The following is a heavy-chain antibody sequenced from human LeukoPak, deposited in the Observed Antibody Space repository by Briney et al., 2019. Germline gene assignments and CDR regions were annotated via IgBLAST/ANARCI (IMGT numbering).Heavy chain of an antibody. J-gene: IGHJ4*02. D-gene: IGHD2-2*01. CDR2: INHSGST. V-gene: IGHV4-34*01. Sequence: GSLRLSCAASGFTFSSYSMNWIRQPPGKGLEWIGEINHSGSTNYNPSLKSRVTISVDTSKNQFSLKLSSVTAADTAVYYCARARAYCSSTSCNLSMPDYWGQGTLVTVSS. CDR1: GFTFSSYS. CDR3: ARARAYCSSTSCNLSMPDY.